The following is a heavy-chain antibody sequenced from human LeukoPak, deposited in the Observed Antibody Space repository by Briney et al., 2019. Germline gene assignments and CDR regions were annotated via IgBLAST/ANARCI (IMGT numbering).Heavy chain of an antibody. Sequence: SLRLSCTASGYTFDRYAMFWVRQAPGQGLEWVAGISGNSGTIDYAETVKGRVTISTDKAKSSLYMQMKSLRSEDTALYYCVRSVGSDCRHLGFRGQGTVVTVTS. J-gene: IGHJ1*01. CDR3: VRSVGSDCRHLGF. CDR2: ISGNSGTI. V-gene: IGHV3-9*01. CDR1: GYTFDRYA. D-gene: IGHD6-25*01.